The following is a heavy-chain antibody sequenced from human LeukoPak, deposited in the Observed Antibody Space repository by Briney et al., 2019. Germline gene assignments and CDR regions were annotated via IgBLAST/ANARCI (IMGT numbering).Heavy chain of an antibody. Sequence: SETLSLTCTVSGGSISSHYWSWIRQPPGKGLEWSGYISYTGSTNYNPSLKSRLTISVDTSKNQFSLKLSSVTAADTAVYYCARDPTTVTKGFDVWGLGTLVTVSS. CDR1: GGSISSHY. D-gene: IGHD4-17*01. V-gene: IGHV4-59*11. CDR2: ISYTGST. CDR3: ARDPTTVTKGFDV. J-gene: IGHJ3*01.